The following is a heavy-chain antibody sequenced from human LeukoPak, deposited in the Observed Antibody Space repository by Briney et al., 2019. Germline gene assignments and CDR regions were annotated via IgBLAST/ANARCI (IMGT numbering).Heavy chain of an antibody. CDR2: IGAGGGNT. CDR1: GLTFSSYA. CDR3: AQRGAFTSDPLDY. V-gene: IGHV3-23*01. J-gene: IGHJ4*02. D-gene: IGHD3-16*01. Sequence: GGSLRLSCAASGLTFSSYAMNWVRQAPGKGLEWVSTIGAGGGNTYYADSVKGRFTISRDNAKNTLYLRMNSLRAEDTAVYYCAQRGAFTSDPLDYWGQGTLVTVSS.